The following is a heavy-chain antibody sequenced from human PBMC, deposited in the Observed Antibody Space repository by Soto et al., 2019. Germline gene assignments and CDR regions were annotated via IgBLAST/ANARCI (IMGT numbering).Heavy chain of an antibody. J-gene: IGHJ5*02. Sequence: QAQLVQSGAEVKKPGASVKVSCRGSGYTFSSYGISWVRQGPGQGLEWMGWISANNGNTKYAQKVQGRVTMTTDTSTNTAYMGLRGLRSDDTAVYFCARSTGYISSWFSYNWFDPWGQGTLVTVSS. D-gene: IGHD6-13*01. CDR3: ARSTGYISSWFSYNWFDP. CDR2: ISANNGNT. CDR1: GYTFSSYG. V-gene: IGHV1-18*01.